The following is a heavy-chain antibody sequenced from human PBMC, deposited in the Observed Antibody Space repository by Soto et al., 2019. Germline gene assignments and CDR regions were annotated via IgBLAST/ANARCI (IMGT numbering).Heavy chain of an antibody. V-gene: IGHV3-15*07. J-gene: IGHJ4*02. CDR2: IKSQIDGGTS. CDR1: GFTFRNAW. Sequence: NPGGSLRLSCAASGFTFRNAWLNWVRQAPGKGLEWVGRIKSQIDGGTSEYAAPLRDRFIISRHDSENTVFLQMNSLKTEDTGLYYCATQWSTRGPTYFDYWGRGSLVTVSS. CDR3: ATQWSTRGPTYFDY. D-gene: IGHD2-8*01.